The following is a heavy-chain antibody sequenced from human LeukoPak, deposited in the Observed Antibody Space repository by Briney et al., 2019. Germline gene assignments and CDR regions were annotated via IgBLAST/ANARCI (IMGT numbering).Heavy chain of an antibody. D-gene: IGHD1/OR15-1a*01. Sequence: ASETLSLTCNVSGASISDYCWTWIRQPAGRGLEWIGRTHVTENTKYNPSLRGRVTMSVDTSKKQVSLKLSSVTATDTAIYYCARGKLGTMNTLFCWGQGSLVTVSS. J-gene: IGHJ4*02. V-gene: IGHV4-4*07. CDR1: GASISDYC. CDR2: THVTENT. CDR3: ARGKLGTMNTLFC.